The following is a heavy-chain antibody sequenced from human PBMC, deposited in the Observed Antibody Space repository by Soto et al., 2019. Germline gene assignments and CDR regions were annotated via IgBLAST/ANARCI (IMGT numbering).Heavy chain of an antibody. D-gene: IGHD4-17*01. V-gene: IGHV4-31*03. J-gene: IGHJ4*02. CDR2: IYYSGST. CDR3: AGVTSLPDYGDYLN. CDR1: GGSISSGGYY. Sequence: QVQLQESGPGLVKPSQTLSLTCTVSGGSISSGGYYWSWIRQHPGKGLEWIGYIYYSGSTYYNPSLKSRVTISVDTSKNQFSLKLSSVTAADTAVDYCAGVTSLPDYGDYLNWGQGTLVTVSS.